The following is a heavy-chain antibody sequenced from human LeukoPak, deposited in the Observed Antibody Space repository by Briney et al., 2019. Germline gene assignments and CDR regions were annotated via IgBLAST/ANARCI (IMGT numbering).Heavy chain of an antibody. Sequence: SEALSLTCTVSGGSISSYYWSWIRQPPGKGLEWIGEINHSGSTNYNPSLKSRVTISVDTSKNQFSLKLSSVTAADTAVYYCARVRGQWLAYYYMDVWGKGTTVTVSS. V-gene: IGHV4-34*01. CDR1: GGSISSYY. D-gene: IGHD6-19*01. CDR2: INHSGST. J-gene: IGHJ6*03. CDR3: ARVRGQWLAYYYMDV.